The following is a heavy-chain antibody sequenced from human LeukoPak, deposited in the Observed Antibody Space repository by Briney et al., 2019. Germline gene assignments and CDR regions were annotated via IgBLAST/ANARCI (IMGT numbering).Heavy chain of an antibody. D-gene: IGHD1-1*01. V-gene: IGHV1-18*01. CDR1: GYTFTSYG. J-gene: IGHJ6*03. Sequence: ASVKVSCKASGYTFTSYGISWVRQAPGQGLEWMGWISGYNGNSNYAQKLQGRVTMTTDTSTSTAYMELRSLRSDDTAVYYCARVEDNGQPPYYYYYYMDVWGKGTTVTVSS. CDR3: ARVEDNGQPPYYYYYYMDV. CDR2: ISGYNGNS.